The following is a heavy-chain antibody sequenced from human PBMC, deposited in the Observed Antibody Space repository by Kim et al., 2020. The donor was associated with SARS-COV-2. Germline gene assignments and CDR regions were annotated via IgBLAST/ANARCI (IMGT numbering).Heavy chain of an antibody. Sequence: SETLSLTCTVSGGSVSSGSYYWSWIRQPPGKGLEWIGYIYYSGSTNYNPSLKSRVTISVDTSKNQFSLKLSSVTAADTAVYYCARCYFGSSWEFDYWGQGTLVTVSS. D-gene: IGHD6-13*01. CDR3: ARCYFGSSWEFDY. J-gene: IGHJ4*02. V-gene: IGHV4-61*01. CDR2: IYYSGST. CDR1: GGSVSSGSYY.